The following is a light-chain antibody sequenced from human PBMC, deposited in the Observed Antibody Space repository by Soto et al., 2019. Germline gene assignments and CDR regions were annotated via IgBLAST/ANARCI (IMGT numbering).Light chain of an antibody. J-gene: IGLJ2*01. CDR2: RNN. CDR3: APWDDSLSGVV. CDR1: SSNIGSNY. V-gene: IGLV1-47*01. Sequence: QSVLTQPPSASGTPGQRVTISCAGSSSNIGSNYVFWYQHLPGTAPKLLIYRNNQRPSGVPNRFSGSKSGNSASLAISGLRSEDETDYYCAPWDDSLSGVVFGGGTQLTVL.